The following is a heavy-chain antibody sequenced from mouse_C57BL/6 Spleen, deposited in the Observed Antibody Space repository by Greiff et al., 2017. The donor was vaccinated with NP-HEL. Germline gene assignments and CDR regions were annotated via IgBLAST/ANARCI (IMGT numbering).Heavy chain of an antibody. D-gene: IGHD1-1*01. CDR1: GFTFSSYA. CDR3: ARDRDYYGSSEFAY. Sequence: EVKLMESGGGLVKPGGSLKLSCAASGFTFSSYAMSWVRQTPEKRLEWVATISDGGSYTYYPDNVKGRFTISRDNAKNNLYLQMSHLKSEDTAMYYCARDRDYYGSSEFAYWGQGTLVTVSA. J-gene: IGHJ3*01. CDR2: ISDGGSYT. V-gene: IGHV5-4*01.